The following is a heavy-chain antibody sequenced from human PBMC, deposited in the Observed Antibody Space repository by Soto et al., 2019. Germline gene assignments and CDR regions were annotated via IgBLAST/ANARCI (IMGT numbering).Heavy chain of an antibody. CDR2: ISSGSTYR. D-gene: IGHD3-10*01. Sequence: QVQLVESGGGLVKPGGSLRLSCTASEFAFSDYYMSSIRQAPGKGLEWVSFISSGSTYRNYADSVKGRFTISRDNAKNSLFLQMNSLRAEDTAMYYCARGTGDSPYWGQGTLVTVSS. CDR3: ARGTGDSPY. J-gene: IGHJ4*02. CDR1: EFAFSDYY. V-gene: IGHV3-11*06.